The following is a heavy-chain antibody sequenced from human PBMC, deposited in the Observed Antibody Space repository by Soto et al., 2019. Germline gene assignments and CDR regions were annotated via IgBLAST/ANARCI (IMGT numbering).Heavy chain of an antibody. Sequence: NPSETLSLTCTVSGGSISSGGYYWSWIRQHPGKGLEWIGYIYYSGSTYYNPSLKSRVTISVDTSKNQFSLKLSSVTAADTAVYYCARDPVVRYSSSGVDYWGQGTLVTVSS. D-gene: IGHD6-6*01. V-gene: IGHV4-31*03. J-gene: IGHJ4*02. CDR1: GGSISSGGYY. CDR3: ARDPVVRYSSSGVDY. CDR2: IYYSGST.